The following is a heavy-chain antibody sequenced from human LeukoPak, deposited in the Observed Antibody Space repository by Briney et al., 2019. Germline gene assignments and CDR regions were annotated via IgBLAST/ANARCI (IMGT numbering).Heavy chain of an antibody. CDR2: VNTKSGNT. CDR1: GYTFTSLD. CDR3: ARVDGSPDY. Sequence: ASVKVSCKASGYTFTSLDISWVRQATGQGLEWLGWVNTKSGNTGSAQNFQGRVTFTRDTSINTAYMELSSLRSEDTAIYYCARVDGSPDYWGQGTLVTVSS. J-gene: IGHJ4*02. V-gene: IGHV1-8*01. D-gene: IGHD2-15*01.